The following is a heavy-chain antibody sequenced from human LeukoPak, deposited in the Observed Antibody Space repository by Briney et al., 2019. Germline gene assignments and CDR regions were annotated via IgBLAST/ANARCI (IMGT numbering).Heavy chain of an antibody. D-gene: IGHD2-2*01. CDR1: GFTFGDYA. V-gene: IGHV3-49*03. CDR3: ARGGVYCSSVSCSVDY. CDR2: IRSKPYGGTT. Sequence: GGSLRLSCTASGFTFGDYAMSWFRQAPGKGLEWVGFIRSKPYGGTTENAVSVKGRFTISRDDSKSIAYLQMNSLKTEDTAVYYCARGGVYCSSVSCSVDYWGQGILVTVSS. J-gene: IGHJ4*02.